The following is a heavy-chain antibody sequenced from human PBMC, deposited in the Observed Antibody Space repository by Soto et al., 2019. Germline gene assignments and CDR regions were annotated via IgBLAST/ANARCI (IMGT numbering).Heavy chain of an antibody. CDR3: ARGSSSRFVSYLDY. V-gene: IGHV4-30-2*01. D-gene: IGHD6-13*01. CDR1: GGSISSGGYS. J-gene: IGHJ4*02. Sequence: SETLSLTCAVSGGSISSGGYSWSWIRQPPGKGLEWIGYIYHSGSTYYNPSLKSRVTISVDRSKNQFSLKLSSVTAADTAVYYCARGSSSRFVSYLDYWGQGTLVTVSS. CDR2: IYHSGST.